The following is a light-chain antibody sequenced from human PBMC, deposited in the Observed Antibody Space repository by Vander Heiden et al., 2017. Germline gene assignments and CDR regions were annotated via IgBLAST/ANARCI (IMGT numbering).Light chain of an antibody. Sequence: EIVLTQSPAPLSCSPGEGPTLSCRASQSVSSYLAWYQQKPGQAPRLLIYDASNRATGIPARFSGSGSGTDFTLTISSLEPEDFAVYYCQQRSNWPPHFGQGTRLEIK. V-gene: IGKV3-11*01. CDR3: QQRSNWPPH. J-gene: IGKJ5*01. CDR1: QSVSSY. CDR2: DAS.